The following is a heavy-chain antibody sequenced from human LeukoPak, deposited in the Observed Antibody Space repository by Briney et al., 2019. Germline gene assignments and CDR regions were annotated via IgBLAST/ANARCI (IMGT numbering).Heavy chain of an antibody. V-gene: IGHV1-46*01. CDR1: GYTFTSYF. CDR3: ARGALTIFGVVNSGYYYGMDV. CDR2: INPSGGST. D-gene: IGHD3-3*01. J-gene: IGHJ6*02. Sequence: ASVKVSCKASGYTFTSYFIHWVRQAPGQGLEWMGIINPSGGSTTYAQKFQGRLTTTRDTSTSTVYMQLSSLRSEDTAVYYCARGALTIFGVVNSGYYYGMDVWGQGTTVTVSS.